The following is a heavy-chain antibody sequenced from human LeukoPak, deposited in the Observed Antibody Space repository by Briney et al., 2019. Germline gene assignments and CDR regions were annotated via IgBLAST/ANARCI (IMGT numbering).Heavy chain of an antibody. Sequence: GGSLRLSCAASGFSFSTYSMSWVRQAPGKGLEWVSSISSSSSYIYYADSVKGRFTISRDNAKNSLYLQMNSLRAEDTAVYYCARDLIDIVVVPAARLPEYYYYYYGMDVWGQGTTVTVSS. J-gene: IGHJ6*02. CDR3: ARDLIDIVVVPAARLPEYYYYYYGMDV. V-gene: IGHV3-21*01. D-gene: IGHD2-2*01. CDR1: GFSFSTYS. CDR2: ISSSSSYI.